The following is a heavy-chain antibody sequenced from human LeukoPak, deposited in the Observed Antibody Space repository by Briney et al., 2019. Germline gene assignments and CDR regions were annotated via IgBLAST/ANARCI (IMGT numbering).Heavy chain of an antibody. V-gene: IGHV4-31*03. Sequence: SETLSLTCTVPGGSIGRGGYYWTWIRQHPGKGLEWIGYIYYTGSTHYNPSLKSRVAISMDASKNQFSLRLSSVTAADTAVYYCTRAGPHYGSGTDYSFYGMDVWGQGTTVTVSS. CDR3: TRAGPHYGSGTDYSFYGMDV. D-gene: IGHD3-10*01. CDR1: GGSIGRGGYY. CDR2: IYYTGST. J-gene: IGHJ6*02.